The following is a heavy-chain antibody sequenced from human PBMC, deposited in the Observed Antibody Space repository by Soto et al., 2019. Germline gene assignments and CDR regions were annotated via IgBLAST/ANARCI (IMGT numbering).Heavy chain of an antibody. J-gene: IGHJ6*02. CDR3: ARGWSPELRYYYYGMDV. CDR2: TYYRSKWYN. V-gene: IGHV6-1*01. Sequence: KQSQTLSLTCAISGDSVSSNSAAWNWIRQSPSRGLEWLGRTYYRSKWYNDYAVSVKSRITINPDTSKNQFSLQLNSVTPEDTAVYYCARGWSPELRYYYYGMDVWGQGTTVTVSS. CDR1: GDSVSSNSAA. D-gene: IGHD1-26*01.